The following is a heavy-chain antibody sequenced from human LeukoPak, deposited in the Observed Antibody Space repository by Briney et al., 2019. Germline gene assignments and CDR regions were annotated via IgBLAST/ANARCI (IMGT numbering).Heavy chain of an antibody. D-gene: IGHD6-19*01. CDR1: GGSISSGSYY. CDR3: ASFSSGWYYFDY. Sequence: SQTLSLTCTVSGGSISSGSYYWSWIRQPAGKGLEWIGRIYTSGSTNYNPSLKSRVTISVDTSKNQSSLKLSSVTAADTAVYYCASFSSGWYYFDYWGQGTLVTVSS. CDR2: IYTSGST. V-gene: IGHV4-61*02. J-gene: IGHJ4*02.